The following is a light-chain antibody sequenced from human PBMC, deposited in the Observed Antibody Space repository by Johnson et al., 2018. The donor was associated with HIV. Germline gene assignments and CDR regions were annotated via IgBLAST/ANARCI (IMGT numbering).Light chain of an antibody. J-gene: IGLJ1*01. V-gene: IGLV1-51*01. CDR2: DNN. Sequence: QPVLTQPPSVSAAPGQKVTISCSGSSSNIGNNYVSWYQQLPGTAPKLLIYDNNKRPSGIPDRFPGSKSGTSATLGIIELQTGDEADYYCGTWDSSLSAYVFGTGTKVTVL. CDR3: GTWDSSLSAYV. CDR1: SSNIGNNY.